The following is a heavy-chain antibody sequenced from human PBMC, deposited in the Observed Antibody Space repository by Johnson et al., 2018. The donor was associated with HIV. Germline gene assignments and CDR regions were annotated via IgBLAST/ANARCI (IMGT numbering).Heavy chain of an antibody. D-gene: IGHD2/OR15-2a*01. V-gene: IGHV3-7*01. J-gene: IGHJ3*02. CDR3: AREGRFLGAFDI. CDR1: GFTFSSYA. Sequence: EVQLVESGGGLVQPGGSLRLSCAASGFTFSSYAMSWVRQAPGKGLEWVANIKQDGSEKYYADSVKGRFTISRDNSKNTLYLQMNSRRAEDTAIYYCAREGRFLGAFDIWGQGTMVTVSS. CDR2: IKQDGSEK.